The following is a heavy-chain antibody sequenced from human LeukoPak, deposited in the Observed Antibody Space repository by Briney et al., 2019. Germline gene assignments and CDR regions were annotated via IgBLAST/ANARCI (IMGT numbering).Heavy chain of an antibody. CDR3: ATDGLGLRGAIDY. CDR1: GFTFSSYA. V-gene: IGHV3-21*01. Sequence: GGSLRLSCAASGFTFSSYAMNWVRQAPGKGLEWVSFISSSGNYIYYADSVKGRFTISRDNAKNSLYLQMSSLRAEDTAVYYCATDGLGLRGAIDYWGQGTLVTVSS. J-gene: IGHJ4*02. D-gene: IGHD4/OR15-4a*01. CDR2: ISSSGNYI.